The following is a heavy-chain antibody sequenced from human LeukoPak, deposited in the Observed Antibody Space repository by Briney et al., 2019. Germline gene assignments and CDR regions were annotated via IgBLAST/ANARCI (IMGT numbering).Heavy chain of an antibody. D-gene: IGHD2-15*01. CDR2: IRYDGSNN. J-gene: IGHJ3*02. CDR3: AKDGGSDPDSFDI. V-gene: IGHV3-30*02. Sequence: GGSLRLSCAASGFTFSSYSMNWVRQAPGKGLEWVAFIRYDGSNNYYADSVKGRFTISRDNTKNSLYLQMNSLRAEDTAVYYCAKDGGSDPDSFDIWGQGTMVTVSS. CDR1: GFTFSSYS.